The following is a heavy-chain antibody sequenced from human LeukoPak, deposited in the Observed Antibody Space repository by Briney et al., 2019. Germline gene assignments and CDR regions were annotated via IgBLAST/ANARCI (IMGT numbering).Heavy chain of an antibody. Sequence: SETLSLTCDVYGGSFSGYYWSWIRQPPGKGLEWIGEINHSGSTNYNPSLKSRVTISVDTSKNQFSLKLSSVTAADTAVYYCARGVSSWSYYYMDVWGKGTTVTVS. V-gene: IGHV4-34*01. CDR3: ARGVSSWSYYYMDV. CDR1: GGSFSGYY. CDR2: INHSGST. J-gene: IGHJ6*03. D-gene: IGHD6-13*01.